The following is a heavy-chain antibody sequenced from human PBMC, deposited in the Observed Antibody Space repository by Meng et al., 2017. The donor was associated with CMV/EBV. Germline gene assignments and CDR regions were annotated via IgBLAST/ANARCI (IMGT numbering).Heavy chain of an antibody. V-gene: IGHV3-74*01. CDR1: GFTFSSYW. CDR3: ASGIAARSG. CDR2: INSDGSST. J-gene: IGHJ4*02. Sequence: GESLKISCAASGFTFSSYWMHWVRQAPGKGLVWVSRINSDGSSTSYADSVKGRFTISRDNAKNTLYLQMNSLRAEDTAVYYCASGIAARSGWGQGTLVTVSS. D-gene: IGHD6-6*01.